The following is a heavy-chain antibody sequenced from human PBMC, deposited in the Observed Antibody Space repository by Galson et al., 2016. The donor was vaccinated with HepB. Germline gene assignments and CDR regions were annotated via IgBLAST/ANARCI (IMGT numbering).Heavy chain of an antibody. CDR3: ARRRAVRGWGLDP. V-gene: IGHV5-10-1*01. CDR2: IDHGDSNT. CDR1: GFRSTSYW. Sequence: QSGAEVTKAGESLRVSCKISGFRSTSYWITWVRQMPGKGLEWMGRIDHGDSNTDYSPSFQGHVTLSVDKSISVVYLQWSSLKASDTATYYCARRRAVRGWGLDPWGQGTLVTVSS. J-gene: IGHJ5*02. D-gene: IGHD3-16*01.